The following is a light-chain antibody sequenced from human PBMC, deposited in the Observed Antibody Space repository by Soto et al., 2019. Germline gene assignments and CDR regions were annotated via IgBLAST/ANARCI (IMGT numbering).Light chain of an antibody. CDR1: QSVGTN. Sequence: EVVLTQSPDTLSLSPGERATLSCRASQSVGTNLAWYQQKPGQAPRLLISGAATRATGIPDRFSGSGSGTDFTLTISRLEPEDFAVYYCHQYDSSPWTFGQGTKVDIK. CDR3: HQYDSSPWT. V-gene: IGKV3-20*01. J-gene: IGKJ1*01. CDR2: GAA.